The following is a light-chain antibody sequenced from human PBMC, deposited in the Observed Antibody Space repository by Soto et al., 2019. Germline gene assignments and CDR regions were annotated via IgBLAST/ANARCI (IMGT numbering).Light chain of an antibody. J-gene: IGLJ2*01. Sequence: QSALTPPASVSGSPGQSITISCTGTLSDVGGYNYVSWYQQHTGKAPKLMIYDVSKRPAGVSNRFSGSKSVNTASLTISGLQAEDEADYYCSSYTSSSTLVVFGGGTKLTVL. CDR2: DVS. CDR1: LSDVGGYNY. CDR3: SSYTSSSTLVV. V-gene: IGLV2-14*01.